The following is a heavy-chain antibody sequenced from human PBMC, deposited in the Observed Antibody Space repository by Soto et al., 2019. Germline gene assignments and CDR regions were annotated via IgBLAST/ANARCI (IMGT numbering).Heavy chain of an antibody. V-gene: IGHV4-34*01. CDR2: INHSGST. CDR1: GGSFSGYY. Sequence: QVQLQQWGAGLLKPSETLSLTCAVYGGSFSGYYWSWIRQPPGKGLEWIGEINHSGSTNYNPSLKSRFTISVDTSKNQFSLKLSSVTAADTAVYYCARGWYGYGNFDYWGQGTLVTVSS. CDR3: ARGWYGYGNFDY. D-gene: IGHD5-18*01. J-gene: IGHJ4*02.